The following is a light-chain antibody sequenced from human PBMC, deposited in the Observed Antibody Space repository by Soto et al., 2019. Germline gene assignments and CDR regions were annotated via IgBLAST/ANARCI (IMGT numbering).Light chain of an antibody. V-gene: IGKV1-39*01. CDR2: AAS. Sequence: DIQMTQSPSSLSASVGGRVTITCRASQSISSYLNWYQQKPGKAPNLLIYAASSLQGGVPSRFSGSGSGTDFTLTISSLQPEDFATYYCQQSYSTPRTFGQGTKLEIK. J-gene: IGKJ2*01. CDR1: QSISSY. CDR3: QQSYSTPRT.